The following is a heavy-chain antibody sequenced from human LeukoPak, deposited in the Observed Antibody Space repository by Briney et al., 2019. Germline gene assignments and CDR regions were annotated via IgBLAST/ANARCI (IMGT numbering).Heavy chain of an antibody. Sequence: ASVKVSCKASGYTFTGYYMHWVRQAPGQGLEWMGWINPNSGGTNYAQKFQGWVTMTRDTSISTAYMELSRLRSDDTAVYYCARESRRNNWNDGAFDIWGQGTMVTVSS. V-gene: IGHV1-2*04. J-gene: IGHJ3*02. CDR3: ARESRRNNWNDGAFDI. CDR1: GYTFTGYY. CDR2: INPNSGGT. D-gene: IGHD1-1*01.